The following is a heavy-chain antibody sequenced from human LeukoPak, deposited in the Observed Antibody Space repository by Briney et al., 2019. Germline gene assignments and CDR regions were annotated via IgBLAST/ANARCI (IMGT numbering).Heavy chain of an antibody. V-gene: IGHV1-8*01. Sequence: ASVKVSCKASGYTFTSYDINWVRQAPGQGLEWVGWMNPNSGNTGYAQKFQGRVTMTRNTSISTAYMELSSLRSEDTAVYYCARNDYYDSSDNWFDPWGQGTLVTVSS. CDR1: GYTFTSYD. CDR3: ARNDYYDSSDNWFDP. J-gene: IGHJ5*02. D-gene: IGHD3-22*01. CDR2: MNPNSGNT.